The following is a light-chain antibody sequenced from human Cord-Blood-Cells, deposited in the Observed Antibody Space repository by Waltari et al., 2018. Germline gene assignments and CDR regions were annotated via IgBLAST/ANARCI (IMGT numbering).Light chain of an antibody. J-gene: IGLJ1*01. V-gene: IGLV2-14*01. CDR1: SRDVGGYNY. CDR2: EVS. Sequence: QSALTQPAAVSASPRPSLTISCPGPSRDVGGYNYVSWYQQHPGKAPKLMIYEVSNRPSGVSNRFSGSKSGNTASLTISGLQAEDEADYYCSSYTSSSTFYVFGTGTKVTVL. CDR3: SSYTSSSTFYV.